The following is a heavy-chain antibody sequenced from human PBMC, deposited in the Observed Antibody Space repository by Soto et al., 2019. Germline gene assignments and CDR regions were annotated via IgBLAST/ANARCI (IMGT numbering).Heavy chain of an antibody. D-gene: IGHD3-10*01. Sequence: QVQLQQWGAGLLKPSETLSLTCAVYGGSFSGYQWTWIRQTPGKGLEWIGEINDSGNINYNPSLKSRVTILVDTAKKQISLKLRYVSAADTAVYYCARGLMLWFGELSRRGGYYYYMDVWGKGTTVTVSS. CDR2: INDSGNI. J-gene: IGHJ6*03. V-gene: IGHV4-34*01. CDR3: ARGLMLWFGELSRRGGYYYYMDV. CDR1: GGSFSGYQ.